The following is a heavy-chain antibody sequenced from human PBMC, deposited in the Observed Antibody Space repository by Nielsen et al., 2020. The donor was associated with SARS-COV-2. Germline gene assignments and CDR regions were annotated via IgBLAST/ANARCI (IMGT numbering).Heavy chain of an antibody. D-gene: IGHD3-10*01. CDR3: ARDSMVRGVMDY. CDR1: GYTFTGYY. J-gene: IGHJ4*02. V-gene: IGHV1-2*06. Sequence: ASVKVSCKASGYTFTGYYMHWVRQAPGQGLEWMGRINPNSGGTNYAQKFQGRVTMTRDTSISTAYMELSRLRSDDTAVYYCARDSMVRGVMDYWGQGTLVTVSS. CDR2: INPNSGGT.